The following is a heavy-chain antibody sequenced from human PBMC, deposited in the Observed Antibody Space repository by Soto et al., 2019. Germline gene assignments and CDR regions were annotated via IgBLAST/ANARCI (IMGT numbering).Heavy chain of an antibody. CDR1: GYPFNKYS. J-gene: IGHJ4*02. V-gene: IGHV1-18*04. CDR3: TRGHGDFAGDFDY. CDR2: ISASNGNR. D-gene: IGHD4-17*01. Sequence: QGQLVQSGAEVKWPGASVKVSCKASGYPFNKYSISWARQAPGQGLEWMGWISASNGNRNYAQKFQGRVTLGTDTSTSTAYMELRNLRSDDTAVYYCTRGHGDFAGDFDYWGQGTLVTVSS.